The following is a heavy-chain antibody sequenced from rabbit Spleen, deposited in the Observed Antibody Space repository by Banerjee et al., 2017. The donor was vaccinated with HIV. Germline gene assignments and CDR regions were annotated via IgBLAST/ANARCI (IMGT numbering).Heavy chain of an antibody. CDR1: GFDFSAYG. J-gene: IGHJ6*01. CDR3: ARDAATSFSSYGMDL. Sequence: QEQLVESGGGLVQPGGSLKLSCKASGFDFSAYGVSWVRQAPGKGLEWIGYIDPLFGSTYYPSWVNGRFTISRDNAQNTLYLQLNSLTAADTATYFCARDAATSFSSYGMDLWGQGTLVTVS. V-gene: IGHV1S47*01. D-gene: IGHD8-1*01. CDR2: IDPLFGST.